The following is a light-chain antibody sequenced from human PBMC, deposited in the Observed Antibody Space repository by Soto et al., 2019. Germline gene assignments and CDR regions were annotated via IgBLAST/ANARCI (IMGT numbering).Light chain of an antibody. CDR1: SSDIGAYDY. J-gene: IGLJ1*01. CDR2: EVS. CDR3: SSYTSSSIPYV. V-gene: IGLV2-14*01. Sequence: QSALTQPASLSGSPGQSITISCTGTSSDIGAYDYVSWYQQHPGKAPKLMIYEVSNRPSGVSNRFSGSKSGNTASLTISGLQAEDEADYYCSSYTSSSIPYVFGTGTKLTVL.